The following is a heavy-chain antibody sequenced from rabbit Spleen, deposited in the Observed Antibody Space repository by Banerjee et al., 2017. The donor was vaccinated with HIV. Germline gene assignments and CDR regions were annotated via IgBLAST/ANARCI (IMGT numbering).Heavy chain of an antibody. V-gene: IGHV1S45*01. CDR3: AREVNDVISFNL. CDR2: INTGSGSA. J-gene: IGHJ4*01. Sequence: QEQLVESGGGLVQPGGSLKLPCKASGFDFSYYGVSWVRQAPGKGLEWIGCINTGSGSAYYASWAISRFTISKTSSTTVTLQMTSLTDADTATYFCAREVNDVISFNLWGQGTLVTVS. D-gene: IGHD1-1*01. CDR1: GFDFSYYG.